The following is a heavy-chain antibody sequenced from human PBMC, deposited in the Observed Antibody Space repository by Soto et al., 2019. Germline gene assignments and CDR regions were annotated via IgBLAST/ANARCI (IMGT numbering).Heavy chain of an antibody. CDR3: ARYWIGHYYYYGMDV. V-gene: IGHV1-8*01. Sequence: ASVKVSCKASGYTFTSYDINWVRQATGQGLEWMGWMNTNSGNTGYAQKFQGRVTMTRNTSISTAYMELSSLRSEDTAVYYCARYWIGHYYYYGMDVWGQGTTVTVSS. J-gene: IGHJ6*02. D-gene: IGHD1-1*01. CDR2: MNTNSGNT. CDR1: GYTFTSYD.